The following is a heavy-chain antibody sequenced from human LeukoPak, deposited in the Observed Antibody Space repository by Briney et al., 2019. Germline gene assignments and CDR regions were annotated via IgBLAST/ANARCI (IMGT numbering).Heavy chain of an antibody. J-gene: IGHJ4*02. CDR3: AKGIHLWPYFDY. V-gene: IGHV3-33*06. Sequence: PGRSLRLSCAASGFTFSSYGMHWVRQAPGKGLEWVAVIWYDGSNKYYADSVKGRFTISRDNSKNTLYLQMNSLRAEDTAVYYCAKGIHLWPYFDYWGQGTLVTVSS. CDR1: GFTFSSYG. D-gene: IGHD5-18*01. CDR2: IWYDGSNK.